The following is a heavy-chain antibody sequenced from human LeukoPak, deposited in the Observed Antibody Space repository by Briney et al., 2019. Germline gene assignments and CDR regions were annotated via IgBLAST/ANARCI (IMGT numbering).Heavy chain of an antibody. V-gene: IGHV4-30-2*01. D-gene: IGHD6-13*01. Sequence: SETLSLTCTVSGGSISSGGYYWSWIRQPPGKGLEWIGYIYHSGSTYYNPSLKSRVTISVDRSKNQFSLKVSSVTAADTAVYYCARQFDSSSWSHFDYWGQGTLVTVSS. CDR3: ARQFDSSSWSHFDY. CDR2: IYHSGST. CDR1: GGSISSGGYY. J-gene: IGHJ4*02.